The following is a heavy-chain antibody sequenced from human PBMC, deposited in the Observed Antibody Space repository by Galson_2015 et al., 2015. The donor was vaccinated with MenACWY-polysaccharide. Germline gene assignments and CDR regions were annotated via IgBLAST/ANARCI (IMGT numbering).Heavy chain of an antibody. CDR2: IKQEGSEK. Sequence: SLRLSCAASGFTFSTYWMNWVRQAPGKGLEWVAYIKQEGSEKYYVDSVKGRFTISRDNAKNSLYLQMNSLRAEDTAVYYCARDHTNNCSNGFYISVQGTMVAVSS. CDR1: GFTFSTYW. CDR3: ARDHTNNCSNGFYI. J-gene: IGHJ3*02. V-gene: IGHV3-7*01. D-gene: IGHD1-1*01.